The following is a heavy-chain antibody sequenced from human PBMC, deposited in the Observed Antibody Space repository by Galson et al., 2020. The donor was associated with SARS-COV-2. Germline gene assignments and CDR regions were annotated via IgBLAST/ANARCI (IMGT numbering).Heavy chain of an antibody. CDR2: IKHDGGEK. D-gene: IGHD3-22*01. CDR3: ARGPNISMILEVNNWFDP. CDR1: GFTFSNYW. V-gene: IGHV3-7*03. J-gene: IGHJ5*02. Sequence: GGSLRLSCAASGFTFSNYWMSWVRQAPGKGLEWVANIKHDGGEKYYVDSVKGRFTISRDNAKKSLYLQMTNLRAADTAVYYCARGPNISMILEVNNWFDPWGQGTRVTVSS.